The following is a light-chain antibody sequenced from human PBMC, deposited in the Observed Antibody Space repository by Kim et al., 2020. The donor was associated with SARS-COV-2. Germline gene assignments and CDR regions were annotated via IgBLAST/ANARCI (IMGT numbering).Light chain of an antibody. Sequence: DIQMTQSPSSLSASVGDRVTITCRASQSISSYLNWYQQKPGQAPKLLIYAASSLQSGVPSRFSGSGSGTDFTLTISSLQPEDFATYYCQQRYSTLITFGQGTRLEIK. CDR3: QQRYSTLIT. CDR1: QSISSY. CDR2: AAS. V-gene: IGKV1-39*01. J-gene: IGKJ5*01.